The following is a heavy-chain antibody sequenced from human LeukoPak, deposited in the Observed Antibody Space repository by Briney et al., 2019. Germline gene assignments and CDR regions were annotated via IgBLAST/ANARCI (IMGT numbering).Heavy chain of an antibody. CDR3: ARGSILWLKGYFDY. CDR1: GGSFSGYY. J-gene: IGHJ4*02. D-gene: IGHD2-21*01. Sequence: SETLSLTCAVYGGSFSGYYWSWIRQPPGKGLEWIGEINYSGSTNYNPSLKSRVTISVDTSKNQFSLKLSSVTAADTAVYYCARGSILWLKGYFDYWGQGTLVTVSS. V-gene: IGHV4-34*01. CDR2: INYSGST.